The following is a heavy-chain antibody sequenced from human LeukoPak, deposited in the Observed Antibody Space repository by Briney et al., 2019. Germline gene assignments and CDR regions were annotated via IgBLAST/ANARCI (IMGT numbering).Heavy chain of an antibody. CDR3: AKEARRSSALTQPDY. V-gene: IGHV3-23*01. CDR1: GFTFSRYA. D-gene: IGHD4-23*01. CDR2: IVGSGDST. J-gene: IGHJ4*02. Sequence: RSGGSLRLSCEASGFTFSRYAMSWVRQAPGKGLEWVSTIVGSGDSTYYADSVKGRFTISRDNSKNTLSLQMNSLRADDTAVYYCAKEARRSSALTQPDYWGQGTLVTVSS.